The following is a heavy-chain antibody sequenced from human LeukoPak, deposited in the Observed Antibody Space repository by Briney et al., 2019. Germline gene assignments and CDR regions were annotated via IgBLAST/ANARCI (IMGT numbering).Heavy chain of an antibody. Sequence: ASVKVSCKASGYTFTSYYMHWVRQAPGQGLEWMGIINPSGGSTSYAQKFQGRVTMTRDMSTSTVYMELSSLRSEDTAVYYCARNFMGAFSAFDSWGRGTLVSVSS. CDR2: INPSGGST. CDR3: ARNFMGAFSAFDS. V-gene: IGHV1-46*01. CDR1: GYTFTSYY. J-gene: IGHJ4*02. D-gene: IGHD1-26*01.